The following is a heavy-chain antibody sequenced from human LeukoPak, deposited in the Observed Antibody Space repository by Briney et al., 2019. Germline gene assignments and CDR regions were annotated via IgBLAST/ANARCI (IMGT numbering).Heavy chain of an antibody. CDR3: AKQSLYVLSQCDY. V-gene: IGHV3-30*02. J-gene: IGHJ4*02. CDR2: IRYDGSNK. D-gene: IGHD3-16*01. Sequence: GGSLRLSCAASGFTFSRYGMHWVRQAPGKGLEWVAFIRYDGSNKYYADSVKGRFTISRDNSKNTLYLQMNSLRAEDTAIYYCAKQSLYVLSQCDYWGQGTLVTVSS. CDR1: GFTFSRYG.